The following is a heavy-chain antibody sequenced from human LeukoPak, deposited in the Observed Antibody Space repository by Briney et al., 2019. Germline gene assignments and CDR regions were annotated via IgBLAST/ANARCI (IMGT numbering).Heavy chain of an antibody. J-gene: IGHJ4*02. CDR3: ARDPYGSGSFDY. D-gene: IGHD3-10*01. CDR1: GGSISSSSFF. Sequence: SETLSLTCTVSGGSISSSSFFWAWIRQPPGKGLEWIGYIYYSGSTYYNPSLKSRVTISVDTSKNQFSLKLSSVTAADTAVYYCARDPYGSGSFDYWGQGTLVTVSS. V-gene: IGHV4-31*03. CDR2: IYYSGST.